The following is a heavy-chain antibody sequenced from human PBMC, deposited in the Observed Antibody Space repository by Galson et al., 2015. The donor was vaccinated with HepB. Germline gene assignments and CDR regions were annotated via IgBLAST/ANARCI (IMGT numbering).Heavy chain of an antibody. CDR2: ISSDGSNK. CDR1: GFTFRNYA. D-gene: IGHD2-21*01. V-gene: IGHV3-23*03. CDR3: AKDGTLRCGHDCHIDR. Sequence: SLRLSCAASGFTFRNYAMSWVRQAPGKGLEWVSVISSDGSNKYYADSVIGRFTVPRENSKNTVYLQMNSLRVDDTAIFYCAKDGTLRCGHDCHIDRWGHGTLVTVSS. J-gene: IGHJ5*02.